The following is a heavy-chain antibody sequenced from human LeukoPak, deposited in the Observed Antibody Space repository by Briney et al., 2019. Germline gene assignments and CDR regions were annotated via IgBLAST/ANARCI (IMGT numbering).Heavy chain of an antibody. CDR1: GYTFTGYY. J-gene: IGHJ6*03. CDR2: INPNSGGT. V-gene: IGHV1-2*02. D-gene: IGHD2-8*01. Sequence: GASVKVSCKASGYTFTGYYMHWVRQAPGQGLEWMGWINPNSGGTNYAQKFQGRVTMTRDTSISTAYMELTGLRSDDTAVYYCARSAGHCTNGICFTDYYMDVWGEGTTVTVSS. CDR3: ARSAGHCTNGICFTDYYMDV.